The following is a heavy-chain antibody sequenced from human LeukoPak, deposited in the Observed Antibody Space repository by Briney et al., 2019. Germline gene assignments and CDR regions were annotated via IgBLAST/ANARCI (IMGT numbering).Heavy chain of an antibody. CDR2: INPNSGGT. Sequence: ASVNVSCKASGYTFRVYYMHWVRQAPGQGLEWMVCINPNSGGTNYAQKFQGRVTITRDTSISRAYVELRRLRSGDTRVYHWSRGTTGTSDDAFDIWRQGTMVIVSS. CDR1: GYTFRVYY. D-gene: IGHD1-1*01. J-gene: IGHJ3*02. V-gene: IGHV1-2*02. CDR3: SRGTTGTSDDAFDI.